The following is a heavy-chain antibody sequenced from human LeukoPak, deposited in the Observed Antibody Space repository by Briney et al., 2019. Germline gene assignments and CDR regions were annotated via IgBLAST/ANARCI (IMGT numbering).Heavy chain of an antibody. CDR1: GFTFSSYA. Sequence: GGSLRLSCAASGFTFSSYAMSWVRQAPGKGLEWVSAIGGSGGSTYYADSVKRRFTISRDNSKNTLYLQMNSLRAEETAVYYCAKDTVKRAFDIWGQGTMVTVSS. V-gene: IGHV3-23*01. CDR2: IGGSGGST. D-gene: IGHD4-17*01. J-gene: IGHJ3*02. CDR3: AKDTVKRAFDI.